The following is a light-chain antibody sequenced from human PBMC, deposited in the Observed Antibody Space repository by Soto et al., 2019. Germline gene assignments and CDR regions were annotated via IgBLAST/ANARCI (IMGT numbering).Light chain of an antibody. Sequence: QSALTQPASVSGSPGQSITISCTGTSSDIGGYNMVSWYQQHPRKAPKLMIYEVTNRPSGISDRFSASKSGNTASLTISGRQAEDEGDYYCSSYTRAKTYVFGTGTKVTVL. CDR1: SSDIGGYNM. J-gene: IGLJ1*01. V-gene: IGLV2-14*01. CDR2: EVT. CDR3: SSYTRAKTYV.